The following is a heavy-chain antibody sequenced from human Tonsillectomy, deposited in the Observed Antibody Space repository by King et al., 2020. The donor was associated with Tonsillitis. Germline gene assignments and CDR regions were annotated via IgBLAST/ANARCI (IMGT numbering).Heavy chain of an antibody. CDR2: ISYDGSNK. D-gene: IGHD2-2*01. J-gene: IGHJ5*02. V-gene: IGHV3-30*04. Sequence: VQLVESGGGVVQPGRSLRLSCAASGFTFSSYAMHWVRQAPGKGLEWVAVISYDGSNKYYADSVKGRFTISRDNSKNTLYLQMNSLRAEDTAVYYWSRESSTSRNGDWFDPWGQGTLVTVSS. CDR1: GFTFSSYA. CDR3: SRESSTSRNGDWFDP.